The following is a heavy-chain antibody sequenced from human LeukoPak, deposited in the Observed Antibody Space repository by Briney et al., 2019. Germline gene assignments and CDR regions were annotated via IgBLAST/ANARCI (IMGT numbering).Heavy chain of an antibody. J-gene: IGHJ3*02. CDR2: IIPILGIA. Sequence: SVKVSCKASGGTFSSYAISWVRQAPGQGLEWMGRIIPILGIANYAQKFQGRVTITADKSTSTAYMELSSLRSEDTAVYYCAREYCSSTSCYYLGNAFDIWGQGTMVTVSS. CDR1: GGTFSSYA. V-gene: IGHV1-69*04. D-gene: IGHD2-2*01. CDR3: AREYCSSTSCYYLGNAFDI.